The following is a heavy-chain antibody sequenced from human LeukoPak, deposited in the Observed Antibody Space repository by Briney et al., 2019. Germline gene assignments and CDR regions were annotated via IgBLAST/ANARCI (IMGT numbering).Heavy chain of an antibody. D-gene: IGHD6-19*01. V-gene: IGHV3-9*03. J-gene: IGHJ4*02. CDR3: AKDRVFRGSGWSFFDY. Sequence: GGSLRLSCAASGSTLDDYAMHWVRQAPGKCLEWVSGISWNSGSIGYADSVKGRFTISRDNAKNSLYLQMNSLRADDMALYYCAKDRVFRGSGWSFFDYWGQGTLVTVSS. CDR2: ISWNSGSI. CDR1: GSTLDDYA.